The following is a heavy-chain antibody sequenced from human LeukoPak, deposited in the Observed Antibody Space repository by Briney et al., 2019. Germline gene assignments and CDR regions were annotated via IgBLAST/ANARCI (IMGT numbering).Heavy chain of an antibody. V-gene: IGHV3-23*01. J-gene: IGHJ4*02. CDR1: GFTFSSYA. D-gene: IGHD6-19*01. CDR2: ISGSGDET. CDR3: AREGSSGWYTQQPYYYFDY. Sequence: PGGSLRLSCAVSGFTFSSYAMSWVRQAPGKELEWVSTISGSGDETYYADSVKGRFTISRDNSKNTLYLQMNSLRAEDTAVYYCAREGSSGWYTQQPYYYFDYWGQGTLVTVSS.